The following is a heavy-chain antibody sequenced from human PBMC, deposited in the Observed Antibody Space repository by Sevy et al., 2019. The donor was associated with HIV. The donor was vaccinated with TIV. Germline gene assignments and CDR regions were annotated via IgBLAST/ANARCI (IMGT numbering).Heavy chain of an antibody. Sequence: SETLSLTCTVSGGSISSYYWSWIRQPPGKGLEWIGYIYYSGSTNYNPSLKSRVTISVDTSKNQFSLKLSSVTAADTAVYYCASLRITTVRGVIKPHSFDYWGQGTLVTVSS. J-gene: IGHJ4*02. CDR2: IYYSGST. V-gene: IGHV4-59*01. D-gene: IGHD3-10*01. CDR3: ASLRITTVRGVIKPHSFDY. CDR1: GGSISSYY.